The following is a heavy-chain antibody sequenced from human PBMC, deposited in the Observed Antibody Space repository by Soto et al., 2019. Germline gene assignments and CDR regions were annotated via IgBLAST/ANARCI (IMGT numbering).Heavy chain of an antibody. J-gene: IGHJ6*02. CDR3: ARQATTGWADWMDV. CDR2: IYYSGST. V-gene: IGHV4-39*01. Sequence: PSETLSLTCTVSGGSISSSSYYWGWIRQPPGKGLEWIGSIYYSGSTYYNPSLKSRVTISVDTSKNQFSLKLSSVTAADTAVYYCARQATTGWADWMDVWGQGTTVTV. D-gene: IGHD1-26*01. CDR1: GGSISSSSYY.